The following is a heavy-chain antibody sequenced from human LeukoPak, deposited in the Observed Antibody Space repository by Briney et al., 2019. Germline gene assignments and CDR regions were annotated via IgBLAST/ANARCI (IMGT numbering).Heavy chain of an antibody. Sequence: GGYLRLSCAASGFTFSGYAMIWVRRAPGKGLEWVSAISGSGGSAFYADSVKGRFTISTDNSKNTLYLQMNSLRAGDTAVYYCARGGNNEYYYYMDVWGKGTTVTVSS. CDR2: ISGSGGSA. J-gene: IGHJ6*03. CDR3: ARGGNNEYYYYMDV. V-gene: IGHV3-23*01. D-gene: IGHD1/OR15-1a*01. CDR1: GFTFSGYA.